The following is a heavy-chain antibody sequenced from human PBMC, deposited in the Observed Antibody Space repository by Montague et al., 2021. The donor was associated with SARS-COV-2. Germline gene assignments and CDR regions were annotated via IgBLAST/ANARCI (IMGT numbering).Heavy chain of an antibody. Sequence: TLSLPCTVSGGSISSGSYYWSWIRQPAGKGLEWIGRIYTSGTTDYSFSLKSRVTISVDTSKNQFSLKLTSVTAADTAVYYCARAHSGSWAHLDNWGQGSLVTVSS. CDR2: IYTSGTT. D-gene: IGHD5-12*01. V-gene: IGHV4-61*02. J-gene: IGHJ4*02. CDR1: GGSISSGSYY. CDR3: ARAHSGSWAHLDN.